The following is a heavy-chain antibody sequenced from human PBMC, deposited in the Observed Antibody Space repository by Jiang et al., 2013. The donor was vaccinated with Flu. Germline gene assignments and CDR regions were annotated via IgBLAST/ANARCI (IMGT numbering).Heavy chain of an antibody. CDR1: GYTFTSYG. J-gene: IGHJ4*02. Sequence: GAEVKKPGASVKVSCKASGYTFTSYGISWVRQAPGQGLEWMGWISAYNGNTNYAQKLQGRVTMTTDTSTSTAYMELRSLRSDDTAVYYCARVYWDIVVVPAAGTIDYWGQGTLVTVSS. D-gene: IGHD2-2*01. CDR2: ISAYNGNT. CDR3: ARVYWDIVVVPAAGTIDY. V-gene: IGHV1-18*01.